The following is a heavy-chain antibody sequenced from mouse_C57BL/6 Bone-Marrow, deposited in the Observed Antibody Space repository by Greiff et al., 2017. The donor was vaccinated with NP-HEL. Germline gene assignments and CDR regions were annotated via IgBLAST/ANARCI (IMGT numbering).Heavy chain of an antibody. CDR1: GYTFTDYY. CDR2: IYPGSGNT. D-gene: IGHD2-10*02. CDR3: AREGVWPFDD. V-gene: IGHV1-76*01. J-gene: IGHJ2*01. Sequence: QVHVKQSGAELVRPGASVKLSCKASGYTFTDYYINWVKQRPGQGLEWIARIYPGSGNTYYNEKFKGKATLTAEKSSSTAYMQLSSLTSEDSAVYFCAREGVWPFDDWGQGTTLTVSS.